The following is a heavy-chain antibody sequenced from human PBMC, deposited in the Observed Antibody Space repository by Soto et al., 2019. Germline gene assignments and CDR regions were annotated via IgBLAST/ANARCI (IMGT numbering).Heavy chain of an antibody. CDR1: GYAFTSYY. CDR3: ARDLGYGGPSHPDNWFDP. D-gene: IGHD4-17*01. V-gene: IGHV1-46*01. Sequence: GASVKVSCKASGYAFTSYYMHWVRQAPGQGLEWMGIINPSGGSTSYAQKFQGRVTITRDTSASTAYMELSSLRSEDTAVYYCARDLGYGGPSHPDNWFDPWGQGTLVTVSS. CDR2: INPSGGST. J-gene: IGHJ5*02.